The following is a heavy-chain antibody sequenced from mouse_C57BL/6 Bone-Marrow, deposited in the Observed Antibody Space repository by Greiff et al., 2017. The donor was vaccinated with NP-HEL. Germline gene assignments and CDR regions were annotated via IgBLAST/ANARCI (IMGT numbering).Heavy chain of an antibody. V-gene: IGHV7-3*01. J-gene: IGHJ4*01. Sequence: EVNVVESGGGLVQPGGSLSLSCAASGFTFTDYYMSWVRQPPGKALEWLGFIRNKANGYTTEYSASVKGRFTISRANSQSILYLQMNALRAEDSATYYCARSIYYDYADDPFYAMDYGGQGTSVTVSA. D-gene: IGHD2-4*01. CDR3: ARSIYYDYADDPFYAMDY. CDR1: GFTFTDYY. CDR2: IRNKANGYTT.